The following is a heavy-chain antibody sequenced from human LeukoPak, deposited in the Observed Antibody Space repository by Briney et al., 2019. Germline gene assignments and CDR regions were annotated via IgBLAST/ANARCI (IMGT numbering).Heavy chain of an antibody. Sequence: GGSLRLSCVASGFTFSGYSMSWVRQAPGKGLEWVSSISSSSSYIYYADSVKGRFTISRDNAKNSVYLQMNSLRAEDTAVYYCARDRRSSGWYPEYFQHWGQGTLVTVSS. V-gene: IGHV3-21*01. CDR1: GFTFSGYS. D-gene: IGHD6-19*01. CDR3: ARDRRSSGWYPEYFQH. CDR2: ISSSSSYI. J-gene: IGHJ1*01.